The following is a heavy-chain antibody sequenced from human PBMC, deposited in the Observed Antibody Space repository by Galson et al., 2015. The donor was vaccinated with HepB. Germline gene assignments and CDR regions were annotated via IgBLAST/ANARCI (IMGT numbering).Heavy chain of an antibody. CDR3: ARVFGSGYYSHFDY. D-gene: IGHD3-22*01. CDR1: GFTFSSFE. J-gene: IGHJ4*02. CDR2: ISSSGSTI. Sequence: SLRLSCAASGFTFSSFEMNWVRQAPGKGLEWLSYISSSGSTIYYADSVKGRFTISRDNAKTSLYLQMNYLRAEDTAVYYCARVFGSGYYSHFDYWGQGTLVTVSS. V-gene: IGHV3-48*03.